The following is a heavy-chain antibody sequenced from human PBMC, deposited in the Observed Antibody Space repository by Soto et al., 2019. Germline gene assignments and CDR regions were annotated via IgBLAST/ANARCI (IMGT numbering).Heavy chain of an antibody. D-gene: IGHD6-6*01. CDR3: TRQDASGY. V-gene: IGHV3-30*03. J-gene: IGHJ4*02. CDR1: GFTVSTYG. Sequence: GGSLRHSCAVSGFTVSTYGMHWVRQAPGKGLEWVAVISRDGGTKYYADSVKGRFTISRDNSRNTLFLEMNSLRGDDMAVYYCTRQDASGYWGQRTLVTVSS. CDR2: ISRDGGTK.